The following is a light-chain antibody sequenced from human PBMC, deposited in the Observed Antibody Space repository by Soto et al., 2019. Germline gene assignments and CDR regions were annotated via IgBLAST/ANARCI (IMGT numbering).Light chain of an antibody. V-gene: IGLV2-14*03. Sequence: QSALPQPASVSGSPGQSITISCTGTSSDVGGFNYVSWYQQHPGKAPKLMIYDVTNRPSGVSYRFSGSKSGTTASLTISGLQAEDEAEYYCNSYTSSSTYVFGTGTKLTVL. CDR1: SSDVGGFNY. CDR2: DVT. CDR3: NSYTSSSTYV. J-gene: IGLJ1*01.